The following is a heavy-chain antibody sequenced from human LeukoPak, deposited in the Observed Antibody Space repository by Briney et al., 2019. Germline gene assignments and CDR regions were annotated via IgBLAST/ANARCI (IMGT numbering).Heavy chain of an antibody. CDR3: ARGRDFGDNRGHIDY. CDR1: GFTFSSYG. CDR2: IWYDVSNK. Sequence: QTGGSLRLSCAASGFTFSSYGMHWVRQAPGKGLEWVAVIWYDVSNKYYADSVKGRFTISRDNSKNTLYLQMNSLRAEDTAVYYCARGRDFGDNRGHIDYWGQGTLVTVSS. V-gene: IGHV3-33*01. D-gene: IGHD4-23*01. J-gene: IGHJ4*02.